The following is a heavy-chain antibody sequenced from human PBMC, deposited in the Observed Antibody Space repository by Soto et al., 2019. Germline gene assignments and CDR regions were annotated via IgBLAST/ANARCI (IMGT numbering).Heavy chain of an antibody. D-gene: IGHD3-3*01. CDR1: GYTLTELS. J-gene: IGHJ6*02. V-gene: IGHV1-24*01. Sequence: QVQLVQAGAEVKKPGASVKVSCKVSGYTLTELSMHWVRQAPGKGLEWMGGFDPEDGETIYAQKFQGRVTMTEDTSTATAYMELSSLRSEDTAVYYCATDPFGVVIPYYYGMDVWGQGTTVTVSS. CDR2: FDPEDGET. CDR3: ATDPFGVVIPYYYGMDV.